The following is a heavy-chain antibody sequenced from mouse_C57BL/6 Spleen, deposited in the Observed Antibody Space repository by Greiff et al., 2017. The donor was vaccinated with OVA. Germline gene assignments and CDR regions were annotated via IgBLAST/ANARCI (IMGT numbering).Heavy chain of an antibody. CDR3: ARWLLRPYYAMDY. CDR1: GYTFTSYW. D-gene: IGHD2-3*01. J-gene: IGHJ4*01. CDR2: IYPGSGST. Sequence: VQLQQPGAELVKPGASVKMSCKASGYTFTSYWITWVKQRPGQGLEWIGDIYPGSGSTNYNEKFKSKATLTVDTSSSTAYMQLSSLTSEDSAVYYCARWLLRPYYAMDYWGQGTSVTVSS. V-gene: IGHV1-55*01.